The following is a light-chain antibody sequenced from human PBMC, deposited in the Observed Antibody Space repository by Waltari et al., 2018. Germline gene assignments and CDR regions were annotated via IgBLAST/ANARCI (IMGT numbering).Light chain of an antibody. CDR3: PHYVRLPVT. CDR2: GAS. V-gene: IGKV3-20*01. Sequence: SSGTSRGVGGSLPVYQEKPGQAPRLLIDGASARAPGIPDRFSGGGCGADFSLTISRLEPENFAVYHCPHYVRLPVTFGQGTKVEIK. J-gene: IGKJ1*01. CDR1: RGVGGS.